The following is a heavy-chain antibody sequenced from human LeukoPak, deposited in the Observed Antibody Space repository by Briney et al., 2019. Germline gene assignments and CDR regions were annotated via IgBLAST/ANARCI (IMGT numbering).Heavy chain of an antibody. J-gene: IGHJ5*02. CDR1: GGTFSSYA. D-gene: IGHD5-24*01. V-gene: IGHV1-69*05. Sequence: SVKVSCKASGGTFSSYASSWVRQAPGQGLELMGGIIPIFGTANYAQKFQGRVTITTDESTSTAYMELSSLRSEDTAVYYCARDVGDGYNNWFDPWGQGTLVNVSS. CDR3: ARDVGDGYNNWFDP. CDR2: IIPIFGTA.